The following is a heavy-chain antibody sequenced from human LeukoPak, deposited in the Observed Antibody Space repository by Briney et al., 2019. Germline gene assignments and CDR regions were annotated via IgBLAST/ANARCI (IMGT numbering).Heavy chain of an antibody. Sequence: GGSLKISCKGFWYNFYHHRVGRVRQKPRESLEWMGIVYPGDSDTRYSPSFQGQVTISADKSISTAYLQWSSLKASDTAMYYCARHDSSSWYGDWGQGTLVTVSS. J-gene: IGHJ4*02. CDR2: VYPGDSDT. CDR3: ARHDSSSWYGD. D-gene: IGHD6-13*01. V-gene: IGHV5-51*01. CDR1: WYNFYHHR.